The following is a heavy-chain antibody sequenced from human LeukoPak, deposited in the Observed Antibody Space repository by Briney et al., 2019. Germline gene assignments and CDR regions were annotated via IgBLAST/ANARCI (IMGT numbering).Heavy chain of an antibody. Sequence: GVSVKVSCKVSGYTLTELSMHWVRQALGKGLEGMGGFDPEDGETIYAQKFQGRVTMTEDTSTDTAYMELSSLRSEDTAVYYCATMVVVVITTAPVNWFDPWGQGTLVTVSS. J-gene: IGHJ5*02. CDR1: GYTLTELS. CDR2: FDPEDGET. CDR3: ATMVVVVITTAPVNWFDP. D-gene: IGHD3-22*01. V-gene: IGHV1-24*01.